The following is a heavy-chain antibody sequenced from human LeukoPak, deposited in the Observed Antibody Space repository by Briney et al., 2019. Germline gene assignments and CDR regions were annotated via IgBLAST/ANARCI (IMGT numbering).Heavy chain of an antibody. CDR2: IKSKTDGGTT. J-gene: IGHJ4*02. CDR3: AKAVLLWFGGEAYYFDY. V-gene: IGHV3-15*01. CDR1: GFTFSNAW. Sequence: GGSLRLSCAASGFTFSNAWMSWVRQAPGKGLEWVGRIKSKTDGGTTDYAAPVKGRFTISRDDSKNTLYLQMNSLRAEDTAVYYCAKAVLLWFGGEAYYFDYWGQGTLVTVSP. D-gene: IGHD3-10*01.